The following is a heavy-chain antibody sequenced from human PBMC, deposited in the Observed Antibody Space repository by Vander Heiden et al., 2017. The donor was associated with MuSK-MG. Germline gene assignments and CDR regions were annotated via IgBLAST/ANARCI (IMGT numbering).Heavy chain of an antibody. CDR1: AFSLSTARMG. CDR2: IFSSDEK. CDR3: ELIPSGGDFWSGYDY. V-gene: IGHV2-26*01. D-gene: IGHD3-3*01. Sequence: VTLKGSGPVLVKPTENLTLTRTVSAFSLSTARMGGGCGRQPAGKALGWLAHIFSSDEKTYSTSRESRLTIYKDTSKSQVVITMTKMEPVETATYLCELIPSGGDFWSGYDYGGQGTLVTVSS. J-gene: IGHJ4*02.